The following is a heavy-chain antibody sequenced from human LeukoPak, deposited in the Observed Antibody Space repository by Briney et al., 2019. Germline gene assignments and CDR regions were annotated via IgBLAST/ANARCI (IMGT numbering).Heavy chain of an antibody. CDR1: GFTFSSSA. J-gene: IGHJ4*02. CDR2: ISGSGVST. V-gene: IGHV3-23*01. D-gene: IGHD4-17*01. CDR3: ANGRGDYERVTRFDY. Sequence: PGGSLRLSCAASGFTFSSSAMSWVRQAPGKGLEWVSGISGSGVSTYYADSVKGRFTISRDNSKNTLFLQVNSLRAEDTAIYYCANGRGDYERVTRFDYWGQGTLATVSS.